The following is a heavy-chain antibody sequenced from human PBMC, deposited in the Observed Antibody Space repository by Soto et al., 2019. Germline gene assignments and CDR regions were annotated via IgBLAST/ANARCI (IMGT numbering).Heavy chain of an antibody. CDR1: GFTFSSYS. CDR3: ARGYCSGGSCYLIYYYYGMDV. V-gene: IGHV3-48*02. D-gene: IGHD2-15*01. Sequence: GGSLRLSCAASGFTFSSYSMNWVRQAPGKGLEWVSYISSSSSTIYYADSVKGRFTISRDNAKNSLYLQMNSLRDEDTAVYYCARGYCSGGSCYLIYYYYGMDVWGQGTTVTV. CDR2: ISSSSSTI. J-gene: IGHJ6*02.